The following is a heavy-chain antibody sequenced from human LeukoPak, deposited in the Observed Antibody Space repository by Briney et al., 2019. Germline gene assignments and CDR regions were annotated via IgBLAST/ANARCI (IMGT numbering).Heavy chain of an antibody. Sequence: PGGSLRLSCTASGFTLGSYWMHWVRQAPGKGLLWVSLINTDGTNTNYADSVKGRFTISRDNAKNTLYLQMNSLRAEDTAVYYGICEGGGGQGTLVTVSS. CDR1: GFTLGSYW. J-gene: IGHJ4*02. V-gene: IGHV3-74*01. CDR2: INTDGTNT. D-gene: IGHD2-21*01. CDR3: ICEGG.